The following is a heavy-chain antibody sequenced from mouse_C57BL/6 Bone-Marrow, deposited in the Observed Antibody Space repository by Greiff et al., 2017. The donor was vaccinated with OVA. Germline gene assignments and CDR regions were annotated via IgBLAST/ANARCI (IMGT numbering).Heavy chain of an antibody. V-gene: IGHV1-69*01. CDR3: ARAALDY. CDR2: IDPSDSYT. Sequence: VQLQQPGAELVMPGASVKLSCKASGYTFTSYWMHWVKQRPGQGLEWIGEIDPSDSYTDYNQKFKGKSTLTVDKSSSTAYMQLSSLTSEDSAVYYCARAALDYWGQGTTLTVSS. CDR1: GYTFTSYW. J-gene: IGHJ2*01.